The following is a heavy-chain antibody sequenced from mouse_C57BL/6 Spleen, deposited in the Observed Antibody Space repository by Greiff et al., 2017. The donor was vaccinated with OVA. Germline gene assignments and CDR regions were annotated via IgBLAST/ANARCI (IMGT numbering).Heavy chain of an antibody. CDR3: ANYYGSSYYWYFDV. D-gene: IGHD1-1*01. J-gene: IGHJ1*03. CDR1: GFTFSSYA. Sequence: DVKLVESGGGLVKPGGSLKLSCAASGFTFSSYAMSWVRQTPEKRLEWVATISDGGSYTYYPDNVKGRFTISRDNAKNNLYLQMSHLKSEDTAMYYCANYYGSSYYWYFDVWGTGTTVTVSS. CDR2: ISDGGSYT. V-gene: IGHV5-4*03.